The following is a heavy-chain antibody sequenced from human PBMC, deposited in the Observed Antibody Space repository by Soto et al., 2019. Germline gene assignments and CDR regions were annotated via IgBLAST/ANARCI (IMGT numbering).Heavy chain of an antibody. CDR3: VKDLELVTLYYSYGMDV. V-gene: IGHV3-23*01. J-gene: IGHJ6*02. Sequence: GVLRLAFGAAGVPCSSYAMSLVRQAPRKGLEWVSAISGSGGSTYYADSVNGRFTISRDNSKNTLYLQMNSLRAEDTAVYSCVKDLELVTLYYSYGMDVWGQGTTVTVSS. D-gene: IGHD6-6*01. CDR2: ISGSGGST. CDR1: GVPCSSYA.